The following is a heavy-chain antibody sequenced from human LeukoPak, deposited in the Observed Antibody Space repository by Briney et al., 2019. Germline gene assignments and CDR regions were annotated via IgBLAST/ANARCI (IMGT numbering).Heavy chain of an antibody. CDR3: ATGNYYDSSGYYAYYYYYYMDV. CDR1: GGTFSSYA. V-gene: IGHV1-69*06. Sequence: SVKVSCKASGGTFSSYAISWVRQAPGQGLEWMGGIIPIFGTANYAQKFQGRVTITADKSTSTAYMELSSLRSEDTAVYYCATGNYYDSSGYYAYYYYYYMDVWGKGTTVTVSS. J-gene: IGHJ6*03. D-gene: IGHD3-22*01. CDR2: IIPIFGTA.